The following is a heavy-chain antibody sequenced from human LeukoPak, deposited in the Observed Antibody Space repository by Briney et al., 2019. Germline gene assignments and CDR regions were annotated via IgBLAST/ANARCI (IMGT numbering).Heavy chain of an antibody. J-gene: IGHJ6*03. CDR1: GESFSGYY. Sequence: SETLSLTCAVYGESFSGYYWSWIRQPPGKGLEWIGEINHSGSTNYNPSLKSRVTISVDTSKNQFSLKLSSVTAADTAVYYCARGPDIVVVPAAIPYGYYYYMDVWGKGTTVTVSS. CDR2: INHSGST. D-gene: IGHD2-2*02. CDR3: ARGPDIVVVPAAIPYGYYYYMDV. V-gene: IGHV4-34*01.